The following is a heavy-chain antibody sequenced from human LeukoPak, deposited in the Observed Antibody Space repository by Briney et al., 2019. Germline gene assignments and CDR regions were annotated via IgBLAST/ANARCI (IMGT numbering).Heavy chain of an antibody. D-gene: IGHD2-21*01. V-gene: IGHV4-4*07. J-gene: IGHJ5*02. Sequence: ESSETLSLTCTVSGGSISSYYWSWIRQPAGKGLEWIGRIYTSGSTNYNPSLKGRVTMSVDTSKNQFSLKLSSVTAADTAVYYCARDHIRHSFDPWGQGTLVTVSS. CDR3: ARDHIRHSFDP. CDR2: IYTSGST. CDR1: GGSISSYY.